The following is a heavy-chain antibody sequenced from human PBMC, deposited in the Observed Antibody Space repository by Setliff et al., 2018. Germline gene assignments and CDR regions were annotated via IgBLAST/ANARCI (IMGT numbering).Heavy chain of an antibody. CDR3: ARLPPLHTPMALTFEY. J-gene: IGHJ4*02. CDR1: GGSVRGYY. Sequence: SETLSLTCTVSGGSVRGYYWSWIRQPPGKGLEWIGYMYYSGDTNYNPSLKSRVTISVDTSKNQFPLELRSVTAADTAVYYCARLPPLHTPMALTFEYWGQGILVTVSS. V-gene: IGHV4-59*08. CDR2: MYYSGDT. D-gene: IGHD5-18*01.